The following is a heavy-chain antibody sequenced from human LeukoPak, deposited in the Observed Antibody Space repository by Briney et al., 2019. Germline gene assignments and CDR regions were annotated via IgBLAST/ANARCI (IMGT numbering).Heavy chain of an antibody. CDR2: ISTSGRT. CDR1: GGSINSGRYY. Sequence: SETLSLTCTVSGGSINSGRYYWSWIRQPAGRGLEWIGHISTSGRTSYSPSLKSRVTISVDTSKNQFSLKMSSVSAADTAVYYCARGLHGYTYGYVPWELYYYMDVWGKGTTVTISS. D-gene: IGHD5-18*01. J-gene: IGHJ6*03. V-gene: IGHV4-61*09. CDR3: ARGLHGYTYGYVPWELYYYMDV.